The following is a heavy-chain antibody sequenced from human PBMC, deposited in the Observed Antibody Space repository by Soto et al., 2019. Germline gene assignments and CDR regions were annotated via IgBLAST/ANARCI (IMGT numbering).Heavy chain of an antibody. D-gene: IGHD6-6*01. Sequence: QVQLQQWGAGLLKPSETLSLTCAVYGGSFSGYYWSWIRQPPGKGLEWIGEINHSGSTNSHPSLKSRVTISVDTSKNQFSLKLSSVTAADTAVYYCAREPGEQLAGYWGQGNLVTVAS. CDR3: AREPGEQLAGY. CDR1: GGSFSGYY. CDR2: INHSGST. V-gene: IGHV4-34*01. J-gene: IGHJ4*02.